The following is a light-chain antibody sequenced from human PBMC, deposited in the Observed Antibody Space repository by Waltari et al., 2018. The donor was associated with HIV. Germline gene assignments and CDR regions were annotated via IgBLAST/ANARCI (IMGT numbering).Light chain of an antibody. V-gene: IGKV3-20*01. J-gene: IGKJ3*01. Sequence: EIVLTQSPGTLYLSPGERATLSCRANQSVSSSYLAWYQQKPGQAPWLLIYGASSRATGIPDRFSGSGSGTDFTLTISRLEPEDFAVYYCQQYGSSPPIFTFGPGTKVDIK. CDR2: GAS. CDR3: QQYGSSPPIFT. CDR1: QSVSSSY.